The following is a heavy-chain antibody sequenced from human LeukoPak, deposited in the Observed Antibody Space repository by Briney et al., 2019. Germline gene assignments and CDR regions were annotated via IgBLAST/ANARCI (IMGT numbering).Heavy chain of an antibody. V-gene: IGHV4-59*01. CDR3: ARDRVGGSAFDI. CDR1: GGCISSYY. J-gene: IGHJ3*02. D-gene: IGHD2-15*01. CDR2: IYYSGST. Sequence: PSETLSLTCTVSGGCISSYYWSWIRQPPGKGLEWIGYIYYSGSTNYNPSLKSRVTISVDTSKNQFSLKLSSVTAADTAVYYCARDRVGGSAFDIWGQGTMVTVSS.